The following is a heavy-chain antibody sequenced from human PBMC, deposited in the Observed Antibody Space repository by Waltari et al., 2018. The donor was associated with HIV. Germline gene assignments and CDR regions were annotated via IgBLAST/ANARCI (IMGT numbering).Heavy chain of an antibody. Sequence: EVQLVESGGGLVQPGGSLRLSCAGSVFTFSNYEMTWVRQAPGKGLEWISYISAGGTKYYADFVKGRFSITRDNAKNSLYLQMNSRRAEDTAVYYCAKAVGDTSGRYWGGDVWGQGTTVTVSS. CDR1: VFTFSNYE. CDR2: ISAGGTK. D-gene: IGHD6-19*01. J-gene: IGHJ6*02. CDR3: AKAVGDTSGRYWGGDV. V-gene: IGHV3-48*03.